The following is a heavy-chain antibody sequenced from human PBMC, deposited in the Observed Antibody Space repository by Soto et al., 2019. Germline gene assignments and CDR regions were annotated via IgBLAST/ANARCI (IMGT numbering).Heavy chain of an antibody. CDR1: GFTFSSYA. D-gene: IGHD2-15*01. CDR3: AKRRGAGGHFDY. J-gene: IGHJ4*02. Sequence: DVQLLESGGGLVQPEGSLRLSCAASGFTFSSYAMGWVRQGPGKGLEWVAGVSIGGSTHYADSVWGRFTISRDNSKNTLSLQMNSLTAEDTAVYFCAKRRGAGGHFDYWGQGALVTVSS. V-gene: IGHV3-23*01. CDR2: VSIGGST.